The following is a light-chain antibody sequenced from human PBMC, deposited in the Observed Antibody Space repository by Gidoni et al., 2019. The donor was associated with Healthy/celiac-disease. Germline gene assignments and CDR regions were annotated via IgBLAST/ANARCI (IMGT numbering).Light chain of an antibody. CDR3: QQYYSTPRT. Sequence: QSVLYSSNNKNYLAWYQQKPGQPPKLLIYWASNRESGVPDRFSGSGSGTDFTLTISSLQAEDVAVYYCQQYYSTPRTFGQGTKVEIK. CDR1: QSVLYSSNNKNY. CDR2: WAS. J-gene: IGKJ1*01. V-gene: IGKV4-1*01.